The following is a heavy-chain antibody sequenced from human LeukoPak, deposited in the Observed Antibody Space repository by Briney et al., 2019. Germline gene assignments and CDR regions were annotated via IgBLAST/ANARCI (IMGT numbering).Heavy chain of an antibody. CDR3: ARDGPLVRGVTDFDY. V-gene: IGHV1-18*01. Sequence: ATVKVWCKASGYTFTSYGISWVRQAPGQGLEWMGWISAYNGNTNYAQKLQGRVTMTTDTSTSTAYMELRSLRSDDTAVYYCARDGPLVRGVTDFDYWGQGTLVTASS. CDR2: ISAYNGNT. J-gene: IGHJ4*02. D-gene: IGHD3-10*01. CDR1: GYTFTSYG.